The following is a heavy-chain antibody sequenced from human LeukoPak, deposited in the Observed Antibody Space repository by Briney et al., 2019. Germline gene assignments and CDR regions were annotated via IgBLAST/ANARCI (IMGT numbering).Heavy chain of an antibody. CDR3: AKDPNSGWYAVNDY. J-gene: IGHJ4*02. CDR2: ISGSGGST. Sequence: GGSLRLSRAASGFTFSSYAMSWVRQAPGKGLEWVSAISGSGGSTYYADSVKGRFTISRDNSKNTLYLQMNSLRAEDTAVYYCAKDPNSGWYAVNDYWGQGTLVTVSS. CDR1: GFTFSSYA. D-gene: IGHD6-19*01. V-gene: IGHV3-23*01.